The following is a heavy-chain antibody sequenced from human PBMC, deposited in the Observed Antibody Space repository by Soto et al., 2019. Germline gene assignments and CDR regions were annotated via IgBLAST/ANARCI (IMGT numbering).Heavy chain of an antibody. V-gene: IGHV4-59*01. CDR3: ARMSLFYFCDS. Sequence: PSETLSLTCPVSRDSMTSYYWSWIRQPPGKGLECIGYISHSGITNYYPSLKSRVTISLDTSKTQFSLRLSSVTAADTAVYYCARMSLFYFCDSWGQGTLVTVSS. J-gene: IGHJ5*01. CDR2: ISHSGIT. D-gene: IGHD3-10*01. CDR1: RDSMTSYY.